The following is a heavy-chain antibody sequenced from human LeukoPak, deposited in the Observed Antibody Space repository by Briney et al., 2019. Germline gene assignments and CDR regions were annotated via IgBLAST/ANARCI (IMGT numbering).Heavy chain of an antibody. Sequence: PSETLSLTCIVSGGSISTSAYYWGWIRQPPGEGLQWIGSIYYSGNTYYNSSLKSRVTISVDTSTSQFSLRLSSVTAADTAVYYCARRLSGYTFDYWGQGTLVTVSS. D-gene: IGHD3-16*02. CDR2: IYYSGNT. V-gene: IGHV4-39*01. J-gene: IGHJ4*02. CDR3: ARRLSGYTFDY. CDR1: GGSISTSAYY.